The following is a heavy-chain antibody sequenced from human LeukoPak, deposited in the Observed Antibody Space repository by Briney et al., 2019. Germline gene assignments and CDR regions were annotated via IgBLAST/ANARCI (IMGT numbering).Heavy chain of an antibody. CDR1: GFRLSDYH. D-gene: IGHD1-26*01. CDR3: ARDLSPSERAFDI. J-gene: IGHJ3*02. V-gene: IGHV3-21*01. CDR2: ITYDADII. Sequence: GGSLRLSCAASGFRLSDYHVNWVRQAPGKGLEWVSFITYDADIITYGDSVRGRFTISRDNARQSVHLQMNSLRAEDTAVYYCARDLSPSERAFDIWGQGTLVTVS.